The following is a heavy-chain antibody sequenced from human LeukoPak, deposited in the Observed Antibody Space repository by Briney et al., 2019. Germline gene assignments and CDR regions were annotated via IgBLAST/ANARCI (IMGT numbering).Heavy chain of an antibody. Sequence: SKTLSLTCAVYGGSFSGYYWSWIRQPPGKGLEWIGEINHSGSTNYNPSLKSRVTISVDTSKNQFSLKLSSVTAADTAVYYCARGHLRYFDWLLDYWGQGTLVTVSS. J-gene: IGHJ4*02. V-gene: IGHV4-34*01. CDR2: INHSGST. D-gene: IGHD3-9*01. CDR3: ARGHLRYFDWLLDY. CDR1: GGSFSGYY.